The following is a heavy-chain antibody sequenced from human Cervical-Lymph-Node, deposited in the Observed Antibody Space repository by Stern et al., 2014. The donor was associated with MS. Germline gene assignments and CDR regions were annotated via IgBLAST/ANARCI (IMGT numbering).Heavy chain of an antibody. J-gene: IGHJ4*02. CDR3: VRSGGFGDSDFDY. D-gene: IGHD3-10*01. V-gene: IGHV3-7*01. CDR2: IMPVGSEQ. CDR1: GFPFSNYW. Sequence: EVQLVESGGGLVQPGGSLRLSCAASGFPFSNYWMSWVRQTPGQGLEWEAHIMPVGSEQHHAGSLKARFTIARANAKAALYLHMSSLRVEDTAVYYCVRSGGFGDSDFDYWGQGTLVTVSS.